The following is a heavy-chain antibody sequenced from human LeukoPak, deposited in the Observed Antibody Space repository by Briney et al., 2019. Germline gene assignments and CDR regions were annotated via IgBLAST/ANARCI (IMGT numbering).Heavy chain of an antibody. Sequence: GGPLRLSCAASGFTFSGYAMNWVRQAPGKGLEWVAVISYDGSNKYYPASVKGRFTISRDNSKDTLYLQMNSLRAEDTAVYYCAKGLWFGELRPFDYWGQGTLVTVSS. J-gene: IGHJ4*02. CDR1: GFTFSGYA. D-gene: IGHD3-10*01. V-gene: IGHV3-30*18. CDR3: AKGLWFGELRPFDY. CDR2: ISYDGSNK.